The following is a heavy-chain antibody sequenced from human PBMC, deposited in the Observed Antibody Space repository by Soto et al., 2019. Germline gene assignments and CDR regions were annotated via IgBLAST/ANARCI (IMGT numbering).Heavy chain of an antibody. J-gene: IGHJ4*02. Sequence: QVQLVQSGADVKKPGSSVKVSCQASGVTFSSETLGWVRQAPGQGLEWVGGFIPLFGTASYAQKFQGRVTITADEATSTVYMGLSSLRSDDTAGYFCSTELGENPASPFDAWGQGTLVTVSS. D-gene: IGHD3-10*01. CDR1: GVTFSSET. V-gene: IGHV1-69*01. CDR3: STELGENPASPFDA. CDR2: FIPLFGTA.